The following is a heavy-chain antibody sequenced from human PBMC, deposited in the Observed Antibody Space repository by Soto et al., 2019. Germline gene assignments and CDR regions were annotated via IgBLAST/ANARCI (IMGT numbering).Heavy chain of an antibody. V-gene: IGHV1-18*04. J-gene: IGHJ4*02. D-gene: IGHD2-21*02. Sequence: ASVKVSCKASGYTFTSYGISWVRQAPGQGLEWMGWISAYNGNTNYAQKLQGRVTMTTDTSTSTAYMELRSLRSDDTAVYYCARDFLGEVVATAILDYWGQGTLVTVSS. CDR2: ISAYNGNT. CDR3: ARDFLGEVVATAILDY. CDR1: GYTFTSYG.